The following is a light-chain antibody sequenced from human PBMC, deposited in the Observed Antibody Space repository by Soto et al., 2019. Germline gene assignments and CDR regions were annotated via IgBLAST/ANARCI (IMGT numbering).Light chain of an antibody. CDR2: ATS. Sequence: IQMTQSPSSLSASVGDRVTITCRASQNIRSYLNWYQQKPGKAPQLLIYATSSLQTVVPSSFSASGSGTDFSLVISDLQPEDSATYYCQQGYSSRWTSGRGTKVEI. J-gene: IGKJ1*01. CDR3: QQGYSSRWT. V-gene: IGKV1-39*01. CDR1: QNIRSY.